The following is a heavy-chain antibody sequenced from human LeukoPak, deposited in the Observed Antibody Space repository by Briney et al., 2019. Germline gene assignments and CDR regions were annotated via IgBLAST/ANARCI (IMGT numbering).Heavy chain of an antibody. CDR1: GGSISSYY. Sequence: SETLSLTCTVSGGSISSYYWSWIRQPPGKGLEWIGYIYYSGSTNYNPSLKSRVTISVDTSKNQFSLKLSSVTAADTAVYYCARGSSGKYYYDSSGYYYALWGQGTLVTVSS. CDR2: IYYSGST. V-gene: IGHV4-59*01. J-gene: IGHJ4*02. CDR3: ARGSSGKYYYDSSGYYYAL. D-gene: IGHD3-22*01.